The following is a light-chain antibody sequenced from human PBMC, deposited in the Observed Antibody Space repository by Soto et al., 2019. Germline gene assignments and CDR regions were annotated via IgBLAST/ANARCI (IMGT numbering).Light chain of an antibody. J-gene: IGLJ1*01. Sequence: QSVLTQPPSVSGSPGQSVTISCSGTIDDVTAYYRVSWYKQTPGTAPKLMIYEVSHRPSGVSNRFSGSKSDNTASLTISGLQAEDEADYYCSSYTSISTLYVFGTGTKVP. CDR2: EVS. CDR1: IDDVTAYYR. V-gene: IGLV2-18*02. CDR3: SSYTSISTLYV.